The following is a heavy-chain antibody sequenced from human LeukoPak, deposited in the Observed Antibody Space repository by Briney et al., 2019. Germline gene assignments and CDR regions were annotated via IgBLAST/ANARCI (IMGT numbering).Heavy chain of an antibody. CDR2: ISAYNGNT. CDR1: GYTFTSYG. CDR3: ARGPTVHYYDSSGPDYYMDV. J-gene: IGHJ6*03. Sequence: ASVKVSCKASGYTFTSYGISWMRQAPGQGLEWMGWISAYNGNTNYAQKLQGRVTMTTDTSTSTAYMELRSLRSDDTAVYYCARGPTVHYYDSSGPDYYMDVWGKGTTVTVSS. D-gene: IGHD3-22*01. V-gene: IGHV1-18*01.